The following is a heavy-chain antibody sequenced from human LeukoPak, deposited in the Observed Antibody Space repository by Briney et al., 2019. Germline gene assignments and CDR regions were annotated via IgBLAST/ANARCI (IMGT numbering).Heavy chain of an antibody. CDR2: IYYSGST. CDR3: ARAAKTYYDILTGYYITVADAFDI. D-gene: IGHD3-9*01. Sequence: SETLSLTCTVSGGSISSYYWSWIRQPPGKGLEWIGYIYYSGSTNYNPSLKSRVTISVDTSKNQFSLKLSSVTAADTAVYYCARAAKTYYDILTGYYITVADAFDIWGQGTIVTVSS. J-gene: IGHJ3*02. CDR1: GGSISSYY. V-gene: IGHV4-59*01.